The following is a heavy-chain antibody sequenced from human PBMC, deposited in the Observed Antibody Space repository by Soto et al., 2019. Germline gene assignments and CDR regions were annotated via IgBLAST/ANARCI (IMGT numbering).Heavy chain of an antibody. D-gene: IGHD2-8*01. Sequence: ASVKVTCKDSGYTFTSNGSRWVRQAPGQGLEWMGWISAYNGNTNYAQKLQGRVTMTTDTSTSTAYMELRSLRSDDTAVYYCARADCTNGVCYRVWFDPWGQGTLVTVSS. CDR2: ISAYNGNT. CDR3: ARADCTNGVCYRVWFDP. V-gene: IGHV1-18*01. J-gene: IGHJ5*02. CDR1: GYTFTSNG.